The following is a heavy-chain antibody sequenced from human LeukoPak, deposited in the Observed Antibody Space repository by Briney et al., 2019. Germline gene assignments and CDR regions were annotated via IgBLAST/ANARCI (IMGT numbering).Heavy chain of an antibody. V-gene: IGHV4-34*01. Sequence: PSETLSLTCAVYGGSFSGYYWSWIRQPPGKGLEWIGEINHSGSTNYNPSLKSRVTISVDTSKNQFPLKLSSVTAADTAVYYCAREEKIAAAGMCYFDYWGQGTLVTVSS. D-gene: IGHD6-13*01. CDR3: AREEKIAAAGMCYFDY. CDR1: GGSFSGYY. J-gene: IGHJ4*02. CDR2: INHSGST.